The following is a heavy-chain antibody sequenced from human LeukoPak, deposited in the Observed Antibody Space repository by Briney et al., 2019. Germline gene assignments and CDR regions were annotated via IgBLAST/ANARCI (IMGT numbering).Heavy chain of an antibody. Sequence: SVKVSCKASGGTFSSYAISWVRQAPGQGLEWMGGIIPIFGTANYAQKFQGRVTITADESTSTAYMELSSLRSEDTAVYYCARDWAGGNSGYFDYWGQGTLVTVSS. J-gene: IGHJ4*02. CDR2: IIPIFGTA. CDR1: GGTFSSYA. D-gene: IGHD4-23*01. CDR3: ARDWAGGNSGYFDY. V-gene: IGHV1-69*13.